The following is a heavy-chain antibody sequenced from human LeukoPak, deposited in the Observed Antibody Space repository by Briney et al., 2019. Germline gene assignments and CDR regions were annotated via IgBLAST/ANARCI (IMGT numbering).Heavy chain of an antibody. CDR2: ISADNGNT. CDR1: GYTFNSYA. J-gene: IGHJ6*04. CDR3: ARGLGGRRVYYYYGMDD. Sequence: ASETVSCKPSGYTFNSYAMHWVRQAPGQRLEGLGWISADNGNTKYSQKFQGRVTITRDTSASTAYMELSSLSSEDTAVYYCARGLGGRRVYYYYGMDDWGKGATVTVSS. V-gene: IGHV1-3*01. D-gene: IGHD3-16*01.